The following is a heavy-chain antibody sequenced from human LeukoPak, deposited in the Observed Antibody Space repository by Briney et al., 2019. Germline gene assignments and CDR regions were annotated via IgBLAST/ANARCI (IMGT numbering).Heavy chain of an antibody. CDR1: GFTFSSYA. Sequence: GGSLRLSCAASGFTFSSYAMHWVRQAPGKGLEWVALISYDGANKYYADSVKGRFTTSRDNSKNTLCLHMNSLRAEDTAVYYCAKVGDNWDFDYWGQGTLVSVSS. D-gene: IGHD3-16*01. CDR3: AKVGDNWDFDY. V-gene: IGHV3-30*18. J-gene: IGHJ4*02. CDR2: ISYDGANK.